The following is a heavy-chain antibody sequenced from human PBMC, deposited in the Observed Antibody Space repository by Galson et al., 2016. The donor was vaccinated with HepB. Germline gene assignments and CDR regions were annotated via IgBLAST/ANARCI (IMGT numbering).Heavy chain of an antibody. CDR1: EFTFSTYG. CDR2: IWHDGSNK. D-gene: IGHD4-23*01. Sequence: SLRLSCAASEFTFSTYGMHWVRQAPGKGLEWVALIWHDGSNKYYADSVKGRITISRDNPKNTLYLQMNSLRDEDTAVYYCATSDSGGDTFVDVWGQGTTVIVTS. J-gene: IGHJ6*02. CDR3: ATSDSGGDTFVDV. V-gene: IGHV3-33*01.